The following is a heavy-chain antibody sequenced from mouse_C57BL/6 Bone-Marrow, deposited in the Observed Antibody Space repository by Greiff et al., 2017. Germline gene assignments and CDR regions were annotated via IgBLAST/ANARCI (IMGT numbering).Heavy chain of an antibody. V-gene: IGHV14-4*01. J-gene: IGHJ4*01. CDR3: ARSHDGYYAYYAMDY. CDR1: GFNIKDDY. D-gene: IGHD2-3*01. Sequence: VQLQQSGAELVRPGASVKLSCTASGFNIKDDYMHWVKQRPEQGLEWIGWIDPENGDTEYASKFQGKATITADPSSNTAYMELNSLTSEDSAVYYCARSHDGYYAYYAMDYWGQGTSVTVSS. CDR2: IDPENGDT.